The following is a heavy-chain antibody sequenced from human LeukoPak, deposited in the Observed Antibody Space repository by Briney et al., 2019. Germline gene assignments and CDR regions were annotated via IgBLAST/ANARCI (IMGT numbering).Heavy chain of an antibody. CDR3: ARDESTYYDFWSGYGPWAWFDP. J-gene: IGHJ5*02. V-gene: IGHV1-69*04. CDR1: GGTFSSYA. D-gene: IGHD3-3*01. Sequence: GASVKVSCKASGGTFSSYAISWVRQAPGQGLEWMGRIIPILGIANYAQKFQGRVTITADKSTSTAYMELSSLRSEDTAVYYCARDESTYYDFWSGYGPWAWFDPWGQGTLVTVSS. CDR2: IIPILGIA.